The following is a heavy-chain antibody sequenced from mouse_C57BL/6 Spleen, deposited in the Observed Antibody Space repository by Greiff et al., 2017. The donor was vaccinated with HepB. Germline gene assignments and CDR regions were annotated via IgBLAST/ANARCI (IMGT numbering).Heavy chain of an antibody. CDR2: IYPSDSET. D-gene: IGHD1-1*01. Sequence: VQLQQPGAELVRPGSSVKLSCKASGYTFTSYWMDWVKQRPGQGLEWIGNIYPSDSETHYNQKFKDKATLTVDKSSSTAYMQLSSLTSEDSAVYYCARRVTTVVADGAMDYWGQGTSVTVSS. CDR3: ARRVTTVVADGAMDY. CDR1: GYTFTSYW. V-gene: IGHV1-61*01. J-gene: IGHJ4*01.